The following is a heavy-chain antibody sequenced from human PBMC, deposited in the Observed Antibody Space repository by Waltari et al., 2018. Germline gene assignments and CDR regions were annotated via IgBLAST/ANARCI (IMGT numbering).Heavy chain of an antibody. CDR3: VTAATDLVAARRGYYYYYGMDL. V-gene: IGHV1-69*05. CDR1: GGTFANYF. D-gene: IGHD2-21*01. CDR2: LIPLFGNP. J-gene: IGHJ6*02. Sequence: VQLVQSGAEVYKPGSSAKVSCKASGGTFANYFVAWVRQAAGQGLEWLGGLIPLFGNPKCVRKFRDRLSITNDYSKDMVSMELSGLTSEDTAVYYCVTAATDLVAARRGYYYYYGMDLWGQGTSVTVSS.